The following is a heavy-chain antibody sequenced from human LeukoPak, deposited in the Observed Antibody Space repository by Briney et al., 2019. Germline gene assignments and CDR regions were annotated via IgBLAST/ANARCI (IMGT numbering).Heavy chain of an antibody. D-gene: IGHD3-22*01. Sequence: SVKVSCKASGFTFTSSAMQWVRQARGQRLEWIGWIVVGSGNTNYAQKFQERVTITRDMSTSTAYMELSSLRSEDTAVYYCAADRYDSSGYPYYYYMDVWGKGTTVTVSS. V-gene: IGHV1-58*02. J-gene: IGHJ6*03. CDR3: AADRYDSSGYPYYYYMDV. CDR2: IVVGSGNT. CDR1: GFTFTSSA.